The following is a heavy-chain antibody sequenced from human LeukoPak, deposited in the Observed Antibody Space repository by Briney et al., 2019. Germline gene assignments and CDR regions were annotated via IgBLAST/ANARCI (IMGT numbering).Heavy chain of an antibody. CDR1: GFIFSGYG. Sequence: GGSLRLSCVASGFIFSGYGMHWVRQAPGKGLEWVAVIWYDGSNKYYADSVKGRFTISRDNSKNTLYLQMNSLRAEDTAVFYCVKDRDWGAFHIWGQGTMVTVSS. D-gene: IGHD7-27*01. CDR2: IWYDGSNK. CDR3: VKDRDWGAFHI. V-gene: IGHV3-33*06. J-gene: IGHJ3*02.